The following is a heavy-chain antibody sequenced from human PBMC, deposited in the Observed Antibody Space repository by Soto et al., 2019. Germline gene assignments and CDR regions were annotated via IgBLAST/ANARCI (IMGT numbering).Heavy chain of an antibody. V-gene: IGHV3-30*18. CDR2: ISYDGSNK. Sequence: GGSLRLSCAASGFTFSSYGMHWVRQAPGKGLEWVAVISYDGSNKYYADSVKGRFTISRDNSKNTLYLQMNSLRAEDTAVYYCAKDTVDLYYYGSDSIDYWGQGTLVTVSS. D-gene: IGHD3-10*01. CDR3: AKDTVDLYYYGSDSIDY. CDR1: GFTFSSYG. J-gene: IGHJ4*02.